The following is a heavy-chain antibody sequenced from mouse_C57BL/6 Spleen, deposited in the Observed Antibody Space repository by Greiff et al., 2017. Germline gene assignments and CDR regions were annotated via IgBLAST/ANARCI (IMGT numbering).Heavy chain of an antibody. CDR3: EREGYAMDY. J-gene: IGHJ4*01. CDR2: IRSKSNNYAT. CDR1: GFSFNTYA. V-gene: IGHV10-1*01. Sequence: DVKLMESGGGLVQPKGSLKLSCAASGFSFNTYAMNWVRQAPGKGLEWVARIRSKSNNYATYYAESVKDRFTISRDDSESMLYLQMNNLKTEDTAMYYCEREGYAMDYWGQGTSVTVSS.